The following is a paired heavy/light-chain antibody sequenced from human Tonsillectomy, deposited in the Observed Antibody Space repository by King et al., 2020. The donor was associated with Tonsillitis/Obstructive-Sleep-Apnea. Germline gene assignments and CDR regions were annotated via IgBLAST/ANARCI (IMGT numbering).Heavy chain of an antibody. V-gene: IGHV1-46*01. CDR2: INPSGGST. CDR1: GYTFTTYH. J-gene: IGHJ6*03. D-gene: IGHD3-3*01. Sequence: QVQLVQSGAEVKRPGASVKVSCKASGYTFTTYHMHWVRQAPGQGLEWMGIINPSGGSTGYAQKFQGRVTMTRDTSTSTVYMELSSLRSEDTAVYYCARGDPMIFGVVSTYYYYYMDVWGKGTTVTVSS. CDR3: ARGDPMIFGVVSTYYYYYMDV.
Light chain of an antibody. CDR1: SSDVGGYNY. V-gene: IGLV2-8*01. Sequence: QSALTQPPSASGSPGQSVTISCTGTSSDVGGYNYVSWYQQHPGKAPKLMIYEVSKRPSGVPDRFSGSKSGNTASLTVSGLQAEDEADYYCSSYAGSNNFVFGTGTKVTVL. J-gene: IGLJ1*01. CDR2: EVS. CDR3: SSYAGSNNFV.